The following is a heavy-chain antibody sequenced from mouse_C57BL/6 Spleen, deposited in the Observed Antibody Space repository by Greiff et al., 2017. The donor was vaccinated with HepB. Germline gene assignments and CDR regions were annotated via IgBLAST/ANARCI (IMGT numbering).Heavy chain of an antibody. CDR3: ARRGPPPPFDY. CDR2: INPNNGGT. CDR1: GYTFTDYN. V-gene: IGHV1-18*01. J-gene: IGHJ2*01. Sequence: VQLQQSGPELVKPGASVKIPCKASGYTFTDYNMDWVKQSHGKSLEWIGDINPNNGGTFYNQKFKGKATLTVDKSSNTAYMELRSLTSEDTAVYYCARRGPPPPFDYWGQVTTLTVSS.